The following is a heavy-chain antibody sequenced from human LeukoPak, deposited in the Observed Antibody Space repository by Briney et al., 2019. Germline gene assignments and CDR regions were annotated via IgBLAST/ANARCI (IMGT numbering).Heavy chain of an antibody. CDR3: AGGAGAYSHPYAY. Sequence: GGSLRLSCAASGFTFSGYEMNWVRQAPGKGLEWVSYISSSGSTIYYADSVKGRFTISRDNAKNSLYLQMNSLRAEDTAVYYCAGGAGAYSHPYAYGGQEPLVTASS. V-gene: IGHV3-48*03. J-gene: IGHJ4*02. CDR1: GFTFSGYE. D-gene: IGHD4/OR15-4a*01. CDR2: ISSSGSTI.